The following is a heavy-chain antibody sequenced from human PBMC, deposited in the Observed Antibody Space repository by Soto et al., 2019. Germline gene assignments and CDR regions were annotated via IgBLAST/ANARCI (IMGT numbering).Heavy chain of an antibody. J-gene: IGHJ6*02. V-gene: IGHV1-69*01. CDR1: GGTFSSYA. Sequence: QVQLVQSGAEVKKPGSSVKVSCKASGGTFSSYAISWVRQAPGQGLEWMGGIIPISGTANYAQKFQGRVTSTADESTSTAYMELSSLRSEDTAVYYCARSQGSSTSLEIYYYYSYGMDVWGQGTTVTVSS. D-gene: IGHD2-2*01. CDR2: IIPISGTA. CDR3: ARSQGSSTSLEIYYYYSYGMDV.